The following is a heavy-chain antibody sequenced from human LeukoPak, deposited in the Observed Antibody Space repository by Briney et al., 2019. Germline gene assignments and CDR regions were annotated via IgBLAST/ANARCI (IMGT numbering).Heavy chain of an antibody. CDR3: AREDTALVTLDY. V-gene: IGHV3-21*01. J-gene: IGHJ4*02. CDR2: ISSSSSYI. Sequence: GGSLRLSCAASGFTFSSYSMNWVRQAPGKGLEWVSSISSSSSYIYYADSVKGRFTISRDNANYSLYLQMNSLRAEDAAVYYCAREDTALVTLDYWGQGTLVTVSS. CDR1: GFTFSSYS. D-gene: IGHD5-18*01.